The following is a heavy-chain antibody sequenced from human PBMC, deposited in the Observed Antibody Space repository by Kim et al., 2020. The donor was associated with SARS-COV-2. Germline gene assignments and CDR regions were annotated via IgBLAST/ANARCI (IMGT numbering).Heavy chain of an antibody. CDR1: GFTFDDYA. V-gene: IGHV3-9*01. Sequence: GGSLRLSCAASGFTFDDYAMHWVRQAPGKGLEWVSGINWNSGNIGYVDSVKGRFTISRDNAKKSLHLQMNSLGPEDTALYYCAKGASYYYDSSGYFDYWGQGTLVTVSS. CDR3: AKGASYYYDSSGYFDY. D-gene: IGHD3-22*01. J-gene: IGHJ4*02. CDR2: INWNSGNI.